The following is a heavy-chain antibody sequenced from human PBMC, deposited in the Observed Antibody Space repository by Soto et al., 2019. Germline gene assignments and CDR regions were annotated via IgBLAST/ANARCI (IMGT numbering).Heavy chain of an antibody. V-gene: IGHV3-66*01. CDR3: ARGHYGSLPGYFDY. J-gene: IGHJ4*02. CDR1: GFTVRNNY. D-gene: IGHD3-10*01. CDR2: VYDDGST. Sequence: EVHLVESGGGLVQPGGSLRLACAASGFTVRNNYMSWDRQAPGKGLEWVSVVYDDGSTYYAGSVKGRFTISRDNSKHTVSLQMNSLRAEDTAVYYCARGHYGSLPGYFDYWGQGTLVTVSS.